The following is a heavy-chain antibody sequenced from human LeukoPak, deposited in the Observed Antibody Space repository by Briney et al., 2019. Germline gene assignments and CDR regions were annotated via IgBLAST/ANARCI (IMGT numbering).Heavy chain of an antibody. CDR3: ATGVRGYNSALDY. D-gene: IGHD6-19*01. CDR2: ISSGSSYI. Sequence: GGSLRLSCAASGFTFSNYYMNWVRQAPGKGLEWVSSISSGSSYIYYADSLKGRFTISRDNAKNSLYLQMNSLRAEDTAVYYCATGVRGYNSALDYWGQGTLVTVSP. CDR1: GFTFSNYY. J-gene: IGHJ4*02. V-gene: IGHV3-21*01.